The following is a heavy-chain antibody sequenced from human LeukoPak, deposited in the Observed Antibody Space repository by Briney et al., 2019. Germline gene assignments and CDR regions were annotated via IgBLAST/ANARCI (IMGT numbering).Heavy chain of an antibody. J-gene: IGHJ4*02. D-gene: IGHD3-10*01. CDR3: AKDLGSTMVRGVMGGDY. Sequence: PGGSLRLSCAASGFTFSSYWMHWVRQAPGKGLEWVSLISGDGGSTYYADSVKGRFTISRDNSKNSLYLQMNSLRTEDTALYYCAKDLGSTMVRGVMGGDYWGQGTLVTVSS. CDR1: GFTFSSYW. V-gene: IGHV3-43*02. CDR2: ISGDGGST.